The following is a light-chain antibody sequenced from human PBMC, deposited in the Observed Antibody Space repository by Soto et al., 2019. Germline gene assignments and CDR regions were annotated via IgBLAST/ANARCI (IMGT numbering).Light chain of an antibody. V-gene: IGKV3-20*01. CDR3: RQYGASPQT. Sequence: EIVLTQSPDTLSLSPGDRATLSCRASQSVSSSYLAWYQQKPGQAPRLLIYVASNRATGIPDRFSGSGSGTDFTLTISRLEPEDFAVYYCRQYGASPQTFGQGTKVEI. CDR2: VAS. J-gene: IGKJ1*01. CDR1: QSVSSSY.